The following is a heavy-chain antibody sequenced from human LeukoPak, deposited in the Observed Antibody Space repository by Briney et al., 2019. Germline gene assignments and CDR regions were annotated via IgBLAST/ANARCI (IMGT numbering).Heavy chain of an antibody. J-gene: IGHJ3*02. CDR2: INPGGDNT. V-gene: IGHV1-46*01. CDR3: ARIRDGYNDAYDI. CDR1: GYTFTSYY. D-gene: IGHD5-24*01. Sequence: ASVKVSCKASGYTFTSYYMHWVRQAPGQRLEWMGLINPGGDNTKYAQNFQGRVTMTSDTSARTVYMELSSLSSEDTAIYYCARIRDGYNDAYDIWGQGTVVTVSS.